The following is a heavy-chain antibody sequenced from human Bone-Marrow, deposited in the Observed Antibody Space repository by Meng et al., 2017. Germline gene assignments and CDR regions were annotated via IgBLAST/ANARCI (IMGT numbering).Heavy chain of an antibody. D-gene: IGHD6-13*01. CDR2: ISSSGSTI. V-gene: IGHV3-11*04. CDR3: ARDRTDRYSSRGMDV. J-gene: IGHJ6*02. Sequence: GESLKISCAASGFTVSSNYMSWVRQAPGKGLEWVSYISSSGSTIYYADSVKGRFTISRDNAKNSLYLQMNSLRAEDTAVYYCARDRTDRYSSRGMDVWGQGTTVTVSS. CDR1: GFTVSSNY.